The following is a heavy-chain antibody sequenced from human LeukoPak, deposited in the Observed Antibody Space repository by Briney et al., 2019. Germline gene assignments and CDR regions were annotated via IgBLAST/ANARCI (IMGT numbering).Heavy chain of an antibody. CDR3: ARDIRCSSTSCYYYYGMDV. V-gene: IGHV3-13*04. D-gene: IGHD2-2*01. J-gene: IGHJ6*02. Sequence: GGSLRLSCAASGFNFSSYDMHWVRQATRQGLEWVSAIGTAGDTHYPGSVQGRFTISRENAKNSLYLQMNSLRAGDTAVYYCARDIRCSSTSCYYYYGMDVWGQGTTVTVSS. CDR2: IGTAGDT. CDR1: GFNFSSYD.